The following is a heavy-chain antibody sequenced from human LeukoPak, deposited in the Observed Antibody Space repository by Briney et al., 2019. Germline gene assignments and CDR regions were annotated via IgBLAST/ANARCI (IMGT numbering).Heavy chain of an antibody. CDR1: GFTFDDYA. D-gene: IGHD1-7*01. J-gene: IGHJ5*02. Sequence: TGGSLRLSCAASGFTFDDYAMHWVRQAPGKGLEWVSGISWNSGSIGYADSVKGRFTISRDNAKNTLYLQMNSLRAEDTAVYYCARDSKTGTRDYNWFDPWGQGTLVTVSS. V-gene: IGHV3-9*01. CDR3: ARDSKTGTRDYNWFDP. CDR2: ISWNSGSI.